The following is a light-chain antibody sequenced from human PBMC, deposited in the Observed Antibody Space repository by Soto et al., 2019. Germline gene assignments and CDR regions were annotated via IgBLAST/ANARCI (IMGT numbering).Light chain of an antibody. Sequence: IVMTQSPAILSVSPGEGVTLSCRASQSVRSHLSWYQQKPGPPPRLLFYGASTRATGIPARCGGSGSGTVFTLTISILQSEDFAVYCCQQYNNWGQTFGQGTKVDIK. V-gene: IGKV3D-15*01. CDR1: QSVRSH. J-gene: IGKJ1*01. CDR2: GAS. CDR3: QQYNNWGQT.